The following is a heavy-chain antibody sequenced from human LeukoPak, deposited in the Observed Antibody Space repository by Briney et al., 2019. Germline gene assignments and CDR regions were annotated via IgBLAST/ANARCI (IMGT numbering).Heavy chain of an antibody. V-gene: IGHV4-30-4*07. CDR2: IYYSGST. CDR1: GGSISSGGYS. CDR3: ARADLGRNWFDP. Sequence: SETLSLTCTVSGGSISSGGYSWSWIRQPPGKGLEWIGYIYYSGSTYYNPSLKSRVTISVDTSKNQFSLKLSSVTAADTAVYYCARADLGRNWFDPWGQGTLVTVSS. D-gene: IGHD3-3*01. J-gene: IGHJ5*02.